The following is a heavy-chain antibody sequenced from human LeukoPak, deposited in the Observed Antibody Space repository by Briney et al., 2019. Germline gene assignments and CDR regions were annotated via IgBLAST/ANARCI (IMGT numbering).Heavy chain of an antibody. CDR1: GFTFSSYS. Sequence: KPGGSLRLSCAASGFTFSSYSMNWVRQAPGKGLEWVSSISSSSSYIYYADSVKGRFTISRDNAKNSLYLQMNSLRAEDTAVYYCARATAIRDAFDIWGQGTMVTVSS. D-gene: IGHD2-2*02. CDR2: ISSSSSYI. J-gene: IGHJ3*02. CDR3: ARATAIRDAFDI. V-gene: IGHV3-21*01.